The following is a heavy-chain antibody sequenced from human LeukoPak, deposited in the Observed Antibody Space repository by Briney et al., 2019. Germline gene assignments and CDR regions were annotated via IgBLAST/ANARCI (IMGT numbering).Heavy chain of an antibody. Sequence: SETLSLTCAVYGGSFSGYYWSGIRQPPGKGLEWIGEINHSGSTNYNPSLKSRVTISVDTSKNQFSLKLSSVTAADTAVYYCAREAARPLSLFDYWGQGTLVTVSS. CDR1: GGSFSGYY. CDR2: INHSGST. D-gene: IGHD6-6*01. CDR3: AREAARPLSLFDY. V-gene: IGHV4-34*01. J-gene: IGHJ4*02.